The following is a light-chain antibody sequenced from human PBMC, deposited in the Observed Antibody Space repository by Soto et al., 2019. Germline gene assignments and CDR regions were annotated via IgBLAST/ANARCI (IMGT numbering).Light chain of an antibody. J-gene: IGKJ1*01. CDR2: DAS. CDR1: RSIRSG. V-gene: IGKV1-5*01. CDR3: QQYNSYSRT. Sequence: DKKLYQSPATLSASVGDRVTITCRASRSIRSGLAWYQQKPGKAPKLLVYDASSWESGVPSRFSGSGSGTEFTLTISSLQPADFATYYCQQYNSYSRTFGQGTKVDIK.